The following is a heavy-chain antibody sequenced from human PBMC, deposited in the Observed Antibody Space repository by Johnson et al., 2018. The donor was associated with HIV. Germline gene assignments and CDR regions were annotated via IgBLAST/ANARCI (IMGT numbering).Heavy chain of an antibody. CDR3: AKARSLLDYGGFDAFDI. CDR1: GFTFSSYA. CDR2: IYYDGTNK. J-gene: IGHJ3*02. D-gene: IGHD4-23*01. Sequence: QVQLVESGVGVVQPGRSLRLSCAASGFTFSSYAMHWVRQAPGKGLEWVAIIYYDGTNKYYADSVKGRFTISRDNSKNTLSLQMNSLRVEDTAMYYCAKARSLLDYGGFDAFDIWGQGTLVIVSS. V-gene: IGHV3-33*06.